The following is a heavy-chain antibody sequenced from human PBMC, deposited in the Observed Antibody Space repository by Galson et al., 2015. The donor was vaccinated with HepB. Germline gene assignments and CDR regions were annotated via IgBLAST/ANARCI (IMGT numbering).Heavy chain of an antibody. CDR2: ISSNGGST. CDR1: GFTFSSYA. V-gene: IGHV3-64D*06. CDR3: VKEYDSGGYEVFDY. J-gene: IGHJ4*02. Sequence: SLRLSCAASGFTFSSYAMHWVRQAPGKGLEYVSAISSNGGSTYYADSVKGRFTISRDNSKNTLYLQMSSLRAEDTAVYYCVKEYDSGGYEVFDYWGQGTLVTVPS. D-gene: IGHD3-22*01.